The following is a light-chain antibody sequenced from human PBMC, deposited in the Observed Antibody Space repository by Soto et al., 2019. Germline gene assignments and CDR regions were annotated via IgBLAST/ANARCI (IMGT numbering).Light chain of an antibody. CDR2: AAS. CDR3: QQSYTLSPLT. J-gene: IGKJ4*01. CDR1: QGISSW. V-gene: IGKV1D-12*01. Sequence: IHMTHSPSSVSASVVYRVTITFRSSQGISSWLAWYQQKPGKAPKLLIYAASSLQSGVPSRFSGSGSGTDFTLTISSLQPEDSATYFCQQSYTLSPLTFGGGTKV.